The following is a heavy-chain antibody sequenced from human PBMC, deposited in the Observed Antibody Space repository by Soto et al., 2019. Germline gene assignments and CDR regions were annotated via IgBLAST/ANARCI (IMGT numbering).Heavy chain of an antibody. CDR1: GGTVSNYA. CDR3: ARDHLYCSSTSCPNADYYYYGLDL. Sequence: GWSETISCAPPGGTVSNYARHWVRQAQGKGLEWVAVISYHGSSKYYADSVEGRVIISRDNSENTLYLQMNSLRAEDTAVYYCARDHLYCSSTSCPNADYYYYGLDLWGQGTTVTVS. D-gene: IGHD2-2*01. CDR2: ISYHGSSK. V-gene: IGHV3-30-3*01. J-gene: IGHJ6*02.